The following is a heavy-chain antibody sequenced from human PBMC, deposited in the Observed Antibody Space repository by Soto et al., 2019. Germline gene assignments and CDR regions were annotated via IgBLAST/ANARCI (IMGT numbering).Heavy chain of an antibody. CDR1: GGSITSSSYY. CDR3: ATQEVGGTYVYTFDP. V-gene: IGHV4-39*01. Sequence: QLHLRESGPGLVKPSETLSLTCTVSGGSITSSSYYWGWIRQPPGKGLEWIGSIYYSGSTYYNPSVRGRVTISVDTSKNQFSLKLSSVTAADTAVYYCATQEVGGTYVYTFDPWGQGTLVTVSS. D-gene: IGHD1-26*01. J-gene: IGHJ5*02. CDR2: IYYSGST.